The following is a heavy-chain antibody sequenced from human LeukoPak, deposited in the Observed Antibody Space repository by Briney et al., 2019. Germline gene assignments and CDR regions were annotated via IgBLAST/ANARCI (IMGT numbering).Heavy chain of an antibody. D-gene: IGHD6-6*01. V-gene: IGHV3-48*01. J-gene: IGHJ4*02. CDR1: GRSFSGYY. CDR2: ISSSSSTI. Sequence: ASETLSLTCAVYGRSFSGYYWNWVRQAPGKGLEWVSYISSSSSTIYYADSVKGRFTISRDNAKNSLYLQMNSLRAEDTAVYYCARDQRVYSSSSGGFDYWGQGTLVTVSS. CDR3: ARDQRVYSSSSGGFDY.